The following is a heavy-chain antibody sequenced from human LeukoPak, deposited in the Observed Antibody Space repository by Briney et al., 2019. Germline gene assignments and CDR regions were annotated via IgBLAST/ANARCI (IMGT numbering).Heavy chain of an antibody. CDR1: GFTFDDYA. J-gene: IGHJ6*03. CDR3: AKAASYGYRSYYYYMDV. CDR2: ISWDGGST. Sequence: GGSLRLSCAASGFTFDDYAMHWVRQAPGKGLEWVSLISWDGGSTYYADSVKGRFTISRDNSKNSLYLQMNSLRAEDTALYYCAKAASYGYRSYYYYMDVWGKGTTVTVSS. V-gene: IGHV3-43D*03. D-gene: IGHD5-18*01.